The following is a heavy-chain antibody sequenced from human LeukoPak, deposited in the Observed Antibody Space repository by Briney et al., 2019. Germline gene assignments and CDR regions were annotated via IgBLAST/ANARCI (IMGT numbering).Heavy chain of an antibody. Sequence: ASVKVSCKASGYTFTGYYMHWVRQAPGQGLEWMGWINPNSGGTNYAQKFQGRVTMTRDMSTSTVYMELSSLRSEDTAVYYCARLSSSSSYWFDPWGQGTLVTVSS. J-gene: IGHJ5*02. D-gene: IGHD6-6*01. V-gene: IGHV1-2*02. CDR1: GYTFTGYY. CDR3: ARLSSSSSYWFDP. CDR2: INPNSGGT.